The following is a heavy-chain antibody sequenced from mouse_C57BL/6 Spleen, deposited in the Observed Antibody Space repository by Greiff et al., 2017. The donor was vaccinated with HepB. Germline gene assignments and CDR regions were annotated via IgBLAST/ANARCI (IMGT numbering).Heavy chain of an antibody. CDR2: IYPGDGDT. D-gene: IGHD1-1*01. Sequence: QVQLQQSGPELVKPGASVKISCKASGYAFSSSWMNWVKQRPGKGLEWIGRIYPGDGDTNYNGKFKGKATLTADKSSSTAYMQLSSLTSEDSAVYFCAREVDGKFAWFAYWGQGTLVTVSA. CDR1: GYAFSSSW. V-gene: IGHV1-82*01. J-gene: IGHJ3*01. CDR3: AREVDGKFAWFAY.